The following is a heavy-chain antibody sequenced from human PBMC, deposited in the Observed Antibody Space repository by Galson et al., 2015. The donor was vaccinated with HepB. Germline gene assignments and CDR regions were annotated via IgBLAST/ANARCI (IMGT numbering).Heavy chain of an antibody. CDR1: GFTFSSYA. CDR3: ARENYSNYFLRYYYYYYMDV. V-gene: IGHV3-30-3*01. CDR2: ISYDGSNK. J-gene: IGHJ6*03. D-gene: IGHD4-11*01. Sequence: SLRLSCAASGFTFSSYAMHWVRQAPGKELEWVAVISYDGSNKYYADSVKGRFTISRDNSKNTLYLQMNSLRAEDTAVYYCARENYSNYFLRYYYYYYMDVWGKGTTVTVSS.